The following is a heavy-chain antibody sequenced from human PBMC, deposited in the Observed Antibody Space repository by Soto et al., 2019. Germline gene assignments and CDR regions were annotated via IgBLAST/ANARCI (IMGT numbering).Heavy chain of an antibody. CDR3: VRYCSTTLCNGVATRTFDY. V-gene: IGHV3-48*03. D-gene: IGHD2-2*01. J-gene: IGHJ4*02. Sequence: GSLRLSCAVSGFTFSTYEMNWVRQAPGKGLEWVSYISSSGNTAYYADSVKGRFTISRDNTRNSLYLQMNSLRDEDTALYYCVRYCSTTLCNGVATRTFDYWGQGTLVTVSS. CDR2: ISSSGNTA. CDR1: GFTFSTYE.